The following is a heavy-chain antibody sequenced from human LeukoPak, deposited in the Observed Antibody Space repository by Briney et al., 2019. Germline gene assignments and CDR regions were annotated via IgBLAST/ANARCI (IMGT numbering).Heavy chain of an antibody. D-gene: IGHD2-21*02. Sequence: PGGSLKLSCAASGFTFSGSAMHWVRQASGKGLEWVGRIRSKANSYATAYAASVKGRFTISRDDSKNTAYLQMNSLKTEDTAVYYCTRERSKDTHWAYCGGDCYSPFCYWGQGTLVTVSS. V-gene: IGHV3-73*01. J-gene: IGHJ4*02. CDR2: IRSKANSYAT. CDR1: GFTFSGSA. CDR3: TRERSKDTHWAYCGGDCYSPFCY.